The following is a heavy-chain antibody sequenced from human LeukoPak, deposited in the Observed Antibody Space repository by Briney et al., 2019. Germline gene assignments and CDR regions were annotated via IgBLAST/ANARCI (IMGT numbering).Heavy chain of an antibody. Sequence: PGASLRLSCAASGFIFSNYAMSWVRQAPGKGLEWVSAIVGRGSSTYYADSVKGRFTISRDNSKNTLYPQLNRLRAEDTAVYYCVKWGDYDILTGYYDSDYWGQGTLVTVSS. V-gene: IGHV3-23*01. CDR2: IVGRGSST. J-gene: IGHJ4*02. CDR3: VKWGDYDILTGYYDSDY. CDR1: GFIFSNYA. D-gene: IGHD3-9*01.